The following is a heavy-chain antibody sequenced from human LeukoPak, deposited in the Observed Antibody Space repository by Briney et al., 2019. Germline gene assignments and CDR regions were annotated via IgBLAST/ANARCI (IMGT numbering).Heavy chain of an antibody. D-gene: IGHD3-22*01. J-gene: IGHJ5*02. CDR1: GFTFSSYW. Sequence: GGSLRLSCAASGFTFSSYWMHGVRQAPGKGLLWVSHINSDGSSTTYADSVKGRFTISRDNAKNTLYLQMNSLRAEDTAVYYCAKDLGYYDSSGYYYDWFDPWGQGTLVTVSS. CDR2: INSDGSST. CDR3: AKDLGYYDSSGYYYDWFDP. V-gene: IGHV3-74*01.